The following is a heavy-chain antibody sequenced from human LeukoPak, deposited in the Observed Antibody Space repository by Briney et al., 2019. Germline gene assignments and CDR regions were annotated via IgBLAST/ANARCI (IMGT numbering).Heavy chain of an antibody. V-gene: IGHV3-23*05. CDR1: GFTFSTYA. D-gene: IGHD2-21*02. Sequence: PGGSLRLSCAASGFTFSTYAMSWVRQAPGKGLEWVSGVVNSGSNTYYVDSVKGRFTISRDNSKNMLWLQVNSLRAEDTAVYYCAAAMTEYWYLDLWGRGTLVTVSS. J-gene: IGHJ2*01. CDR2: VVNSGSNT. CDR3: AAAMTEYWYLDL.